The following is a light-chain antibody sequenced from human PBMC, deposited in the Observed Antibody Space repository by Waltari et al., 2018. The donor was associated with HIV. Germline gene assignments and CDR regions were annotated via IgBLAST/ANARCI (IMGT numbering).Light chain of an antibody. CDR1: QSVSTSY. CDR2: GSS. V-gene: IGKV3-20*01. Sequence: EIVLTQSPGTLSLSPGDRATLSCRASQSVSTSYFAWYQQKGGQATRILIYGSSDRATGIPDRFSGSGSGTDFTITISRLEPEDFAVYYCQQYGSSPQTFGGGTNVEMK. J-gene: IGKJ4*01. CDR3: QQYGSSPQT.